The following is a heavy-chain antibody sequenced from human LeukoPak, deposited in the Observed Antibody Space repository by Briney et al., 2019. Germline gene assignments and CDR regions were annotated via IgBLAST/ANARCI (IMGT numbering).Heavy chain of an antibody. CDR3: ARMRQWLVPAFDI. V-gene: IGHV4-34*01. Sequence: GSLRLSCAASGFTFSDYYMSWMRQPPGKGLEWIGEINHSGSTNYNPSLKSRVTISVDTSKNQFSLKLSSVTAADTAVYYCARMRQWLVPAFDIWGQGTMVTVSS. CDR1: GFTFSDYY. CDR2: INHSGST. J-gene: IGHJ3*02. D-gene: IGHD6-19*01.